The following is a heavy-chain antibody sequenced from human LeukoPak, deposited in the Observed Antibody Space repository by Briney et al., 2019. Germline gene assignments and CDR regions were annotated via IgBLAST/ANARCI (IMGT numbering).Heavy chain of an antibody. CDR1: GGSFSGYY. CDR2: INDSGAT. CDR3: ATSRRYDFLTGGRWNYGMDV. Sequence: SETLSLTCTVYGGSFSGYYWSWIRQPPGKGLEWIGEINDSGATIYNPSLKSRVTISVDTSKNQFSLKLSSVTAADTAVYYCATSRRYDFLTGGRWNYGMDVWGKGTTVTVSS. D-gene: IGHD3-9*01. V-gene: IGHV4-34*01. J-gene: IGHJ6*04.